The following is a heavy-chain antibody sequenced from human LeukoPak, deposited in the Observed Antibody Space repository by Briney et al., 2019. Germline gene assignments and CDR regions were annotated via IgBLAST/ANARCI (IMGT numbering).Heavy chain of an antibody. CDR2: IIPILGIA. CDR3: ARQQWLVGGGFDY. CDR1: GGTFSSYA. J-gene: IGHJ4*02. D-gene: IGHD6-19*01. V-gene: IGHV1-69*04. Sequence: SVKVSCKASGGTFSSYAISWVRQAPGQGLEWMGRIIPILGIANYAQKFQGRVTITADKSTSTAYMELSSLRSEDTAVYYCARQQWLVGGGFDYWGQGTLVTVSS.